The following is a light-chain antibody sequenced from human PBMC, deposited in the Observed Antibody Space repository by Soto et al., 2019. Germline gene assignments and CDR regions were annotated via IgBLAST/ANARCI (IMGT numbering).Light chain of an antibody. J-gene: IGLJ2*01. CDR3: CSYAGSYTVL. CDR2: NVS. Sequence: QSALTQPRSVSGSPGQSVTISCTGTSSDVGGYNYVSWYQQHPGKAPKLMIYNVSERPSGVPDRFSGSKSGNTASLTISGLQAEDEADYYCCSYAGSYTVLFGGGIKLTVL. CDR1: SSDVGGYNY. V-gene: IGLV2-11*01.